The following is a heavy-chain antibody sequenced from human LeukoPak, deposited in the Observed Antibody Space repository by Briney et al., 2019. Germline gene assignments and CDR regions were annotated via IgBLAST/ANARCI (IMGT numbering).Heavy chain of an antibody. D-gene: IGHD1-7*01. Sequence: GGSLRLSCAASGFTFSSYNMNWVRQAPGKGLERVSYINPSSTRIDYAASVRGRFTISRDNAKSSLYLQVNSLRAEDTAVYFCARMNYISSGWGAPFDGWGQGTLVTVSS. J-gene: IGHJ4*02. CDR2: INPSSTRI. CDR3: ARMNYISSGWGAPFDG. V-gene: IGHV3-48*04. CDR1: GFTFSSYN.